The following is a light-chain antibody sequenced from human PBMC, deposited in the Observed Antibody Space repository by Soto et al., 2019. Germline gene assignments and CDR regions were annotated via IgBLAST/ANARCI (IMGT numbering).Light chain of an antibody. CDR1: SSNIGRNT. CDR3: AAWDDSLTGWV. J-gene: IGLJ3*02. V-gene: IGLV1-44*01. Sequence: QSVLTQPPSASGTPGQRVTMSCSGRSSNIGRNTVNWYQQLPRTAPKVVIYANNQRPSGVPDRFSGSKSGTSASLAISGLQSEDDAAYYCAAWDDSLTGWVFGGGTKLTVL. CDR2: ANN.